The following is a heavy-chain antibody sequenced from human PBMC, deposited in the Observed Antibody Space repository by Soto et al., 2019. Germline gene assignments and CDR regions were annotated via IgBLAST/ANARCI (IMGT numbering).Heavy chain of an antibody. Sequence: SETLCLTCAVSGGSISSGGYSWSWIRQPPGKGLEWIGYIYHSGSTYYNPSLKSRVTISVDRSKNQFSLKLSSVAAADTAVYYCAAGGGLPRYYWGQGTLVTVSS. J-gene: IGHJ4*02. V-gene: IGHV4-30-2*01. CDR2: IYHSGST. CDR3: AAGGGLPRYY. CDR1: GGSISSGGYS. D-gene: IGHD5-12*01.